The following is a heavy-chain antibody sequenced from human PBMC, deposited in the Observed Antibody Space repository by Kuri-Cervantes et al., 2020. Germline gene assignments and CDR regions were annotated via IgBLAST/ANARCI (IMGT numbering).Heavy chain of an antibody. CDR3: ARAVLQFLEWFDAFDI. J-gene: IGHJ3*02. D-gene: IGHD3-3*01. V-gene: IGHV4-39*01. CDR2: IYYSGST. CDR1: GGSISSSSYY. Sequence: SETLSLTCTVSGGSISSSSYYWGWIRQPPGKGLEWIGSIYYSGSTYYNPSLKSRVTISVDTSKNQFSLKLSSVTAADTAVYYCARAVLQFLEWFDAFDIWGQGTMVTVSS.